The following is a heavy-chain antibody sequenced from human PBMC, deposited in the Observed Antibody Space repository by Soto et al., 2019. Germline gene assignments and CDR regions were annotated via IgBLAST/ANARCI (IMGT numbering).Heavy chain of an antibody. CDR2: ISGSGGST. CDR1: GFTFSSYA. J-gene: IGHJ6*02. D-gene: IGHD3-10*01. Sequence: GGSLRLSCAASGFTFSSYAMSWVRQAPGKGLEWVSAISGSGGSTYYADSVKGRFTISRDNSKNTLYLQMNSLRAEDTAVYYCAKALWFGVKGYYYGMDVWGQGTTVTVSS. V-gene: IGHV3-23*01. CDR3: AKALWFGVKGYYYGMDV.